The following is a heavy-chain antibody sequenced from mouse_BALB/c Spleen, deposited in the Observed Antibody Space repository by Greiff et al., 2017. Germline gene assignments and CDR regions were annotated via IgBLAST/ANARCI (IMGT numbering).Heavy chain of an antibody. J-gene: IGHJ2*01. CDR3: ASTLDFDY. D-gene: IGHD2-10*02. CDR2: INSNGGST. Sequence: EVQRVESGGGLVQPGGSLKLSCAASGFTFSSYGMSWVRQTPDKRLELVATINSNGGSTYYPDSVKGRFTISRDNAKNTLYLQMSSLKSEDTAMYYCASTLDFDYWGQGTTLTVSS. V-gene: IGHV5-6-3*01. CDR1: GFTFSSYG.